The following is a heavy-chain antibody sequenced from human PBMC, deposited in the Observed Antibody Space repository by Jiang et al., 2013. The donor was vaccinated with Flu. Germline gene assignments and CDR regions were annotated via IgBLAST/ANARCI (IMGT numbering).Heavy chain of an antibody. CDR2: IWYDGSNK. CDR3: ARENFYGDYVEKYFDY. J-gene: IGHJ4*02. Sequence: RLSCAASGFTFSSYGMHWVRQAPGKGLEWVAVIWYDGSNKYYADSVKGRFTVSRDNSENTLYLQMNSLRAEDTAVYYCARENFYGDYVEKYFDYWGQGTLVTVSS. V-gene: IGHV3-33*01. D-gene: IGHD4-17*01. CDR1: GFTFSSYG.